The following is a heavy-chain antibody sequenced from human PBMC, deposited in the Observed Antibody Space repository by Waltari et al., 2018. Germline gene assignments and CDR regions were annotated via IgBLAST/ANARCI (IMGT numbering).Heavy chain of an antibody. CDR2: INTSGST. CDR3: ARGGVDTAMVDY. V-gene: IGHV4-34*01. J-gene: IGHJ4*02. CDR1: GGSFSGYY. Sequence: QVQLQQWGAGLLKPSETLSLTCAVYGGSFSGYYWSWIRQPPGKGLEWIGEINTSGSTNYNPSLKSRVTISVDTSKNQFSLKLSAVTAADTAVYYCARGGVDTAMVDYWGQGTLVTVSS. D-gene: IGHD5-18*01.